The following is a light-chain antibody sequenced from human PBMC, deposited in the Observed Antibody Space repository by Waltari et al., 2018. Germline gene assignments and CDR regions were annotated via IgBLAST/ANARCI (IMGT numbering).Light chain of an antibody. J-gene: IGKJ2*01. CDR2: LGS. V-gene: IGKV2-28*01. CDR3: MQSIQLP. CDR1: QSLLNSNGNNY. Sequence: DIVMTQSPLSLPVTPGEPASISCRSSQSLLNSNGNNYLNWYLQKPGQFPQVLIYLGSNRACGVPDRFSGSGSGTDFTLKISRVEAEDVGVYYCMQSIQLPFGQGTKLEIK.